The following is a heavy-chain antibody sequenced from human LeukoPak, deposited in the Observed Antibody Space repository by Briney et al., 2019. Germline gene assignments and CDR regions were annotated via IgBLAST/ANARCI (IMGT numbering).Heavy chain of an antibody. V-gene: IGHV1-46*01. J-gene: IGHJ5*02. CDR1: GYTFTNYY. CDR3: ARAGHRDCSGGSCYYH. D-gene: IGHD2-15*01. Sequence: ASVKVSCKASGYTFTNYYMHWVRQAPGQGLEWMGIINPSGGSTSYAQKFQGRVTMTRDTSTSTVYMELSSLRSEDTAVYYCARAGHRDCSGGSCYYHWGQGTLVTVSS. CDR2: INPSGGST.